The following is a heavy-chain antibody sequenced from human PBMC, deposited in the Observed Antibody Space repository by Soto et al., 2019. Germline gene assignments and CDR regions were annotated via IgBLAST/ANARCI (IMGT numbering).Heavy chain of an antibody. V-gene: IGHV3-30*18. Sequence: PGGSLRLSCAASGFTFSSYGMHWVRQAPGKGLEWVAVISYDGSNKYYADSVKGRFTISRDNSKNTLYLQMNSLRAEDTAVYYCAKGPQGVYCSRTSCYNWFDPWGQGTLVTVSS. CDR3: AKGPQGVYCSRTSCYNWFDP. D-gene: IGHD2-2*01. CDR1: GFTFSSYG. J-gene: IGHJ5*02. CDR2: ISYDGSNK.